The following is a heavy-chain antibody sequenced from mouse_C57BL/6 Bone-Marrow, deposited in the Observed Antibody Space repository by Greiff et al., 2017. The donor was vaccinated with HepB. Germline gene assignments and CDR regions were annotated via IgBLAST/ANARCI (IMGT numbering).Heavy chain of an antibody. Sequence: EVKLVESGGGLVQPGGSLKLSCAASGFTFSDYGMAWVRQAPRKGPEWVAFISNLAYSIYYADTVTGRFTISRENAKNTLYLEMSSLRSEDTAMYYCARRDGYYGWYFDVWGTGTTVTVSS. CDR2: ISNLAYSI. J-gene: IGHJ1*03. D-gene: IGHD2-3*01. CDR1: GFTFSDYG. CDR3: ARRDGYYGWYFDV. V-gene: IGHV5-15*01.